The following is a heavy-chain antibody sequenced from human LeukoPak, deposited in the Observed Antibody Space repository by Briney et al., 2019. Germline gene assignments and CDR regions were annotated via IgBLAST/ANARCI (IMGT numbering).Heavy chain of an antibody. V-gene: IGHV4-59*01. D-gene: IGHD3-10*01. J-gene: IGHJ5*02. Sequence: SETLSLTCTVSGGSISNYLWSWIRQPPGKGLEWIGYVSYRGKTDYIPSLKSRVTISLDTSKNHFSLTLSSVTAADTAVYYCARYHSRSHEGWIDPWGQGTLVTVSS. CDR3: ARYHSRSHEGWIDP. CDR1: GGSISNYL. CDR2: VSYRGKT.